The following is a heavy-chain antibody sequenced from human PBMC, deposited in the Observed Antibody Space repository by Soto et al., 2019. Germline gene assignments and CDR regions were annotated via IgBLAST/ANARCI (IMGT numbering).Heavy chain of an antibody. CDR1: TFICSTYW. CDR3: VGDGNHWNDFDY. D-gene: IGHD1-1*01. CDR2: IKRDGRET. V-gene: IGHV3-7*01. Sequence: EVQLVESGGGLVQPGGSLRLSCAAPTFICSTYWMTWVRQAPGKGLEWVANIKRDGRETHYADSVKGRFTISRDNAKNALYLQMNSLRVEDTAVYYFVGDGNHWNDFDYWGQGTLVTVSS. J-gene: IGHJ4*02.